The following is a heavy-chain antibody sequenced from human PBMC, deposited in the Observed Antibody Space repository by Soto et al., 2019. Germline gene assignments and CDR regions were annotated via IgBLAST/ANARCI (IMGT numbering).Heavy chain of an antibody. CDR3: ARWGCSGSNCNLNQRSFDL. CDR1: GFIFNEYG. Sequence: GGSLRLSCAASGFIFNEYGMHWVRQAPGKGLEWVAVIWYDGSNKYYADSVKGRFTFSRDNSKNKMSLQMNSLRVEATAIYYCARWGCSGSNCNLNQRSFDLWGQGTLVTVSS. V-gene: IGHV3-33*01. D-gene: IGHD2-15*01. J-gene: IGHJ4*02. CDR2: IWYDGSNK.